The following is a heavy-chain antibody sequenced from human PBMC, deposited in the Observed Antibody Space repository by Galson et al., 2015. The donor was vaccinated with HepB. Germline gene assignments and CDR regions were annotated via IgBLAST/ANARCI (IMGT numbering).Heavy chain of an antibody. D-gene: IGHD1-26*01. CDR1: GGSFGTYY. CDR3: AGGVVQWTTWRSWFDS. J-gene: IGHJ5*01. Sequence: SETLSLTCAVYGGSFGTYYWAWIRQPPGKGLEWIGEVRHNGNTYYKASLKSRVTVSLDTSKSQFSLRLKSMTAADAAIYYCAGGVVQWTTWRSWFDSWSLGAPVIVSS. V-gene: IGHV4-34*01. CDR2: VRHNGNT.